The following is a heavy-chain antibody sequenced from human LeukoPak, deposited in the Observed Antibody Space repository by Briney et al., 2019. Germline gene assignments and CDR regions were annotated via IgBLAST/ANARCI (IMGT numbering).Heavy chain of an antibody. CDR3: ARSWDARLNFDY. V-gene: IGHV3-66*02. Sequence: PGGSLRLSCAASGFIVSNNYMNWVRQAPGKGLEWVSVIHSGGSTYYADSVKGRFTISRDNSKNTVNLRMNDLRAEDTAVYYCARSWDARLNFDYWGQGTLVTVSS. D-gene: IGHD1-26*01. J-gene: IGHJ4*02. CDR2: IHSGGST. CDR1: GFIVSNNY.